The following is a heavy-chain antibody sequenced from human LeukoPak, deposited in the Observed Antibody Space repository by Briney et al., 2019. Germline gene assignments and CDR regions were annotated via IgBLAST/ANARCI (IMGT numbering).Heavy chain of an antibody. J-gene: IGHJ4*02. V-gene: IGHV3-7*01. CDR2: IKKDGSEK. Sequence: GGSLRLSCVASGFTFGDNWMDWVRQAPGKGLEWVASIKKDGSEKYYVDSVKGRFTISRDNVKNSLYLQMNRLRPEDTAVYYCRGGHYSGLERWGRGTLVTVSP. D-gene: IGHD3-10*01. CDR1: GFTFGDNW. CDR3: RGGHYSGLER.